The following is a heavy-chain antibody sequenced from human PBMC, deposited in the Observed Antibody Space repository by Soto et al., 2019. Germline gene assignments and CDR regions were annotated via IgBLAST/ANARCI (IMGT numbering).Heavy chain of an antibody. J-gene: IGHJ4*02. D-gene: IGHD3-10*01. V-gene: IGHV3-23*01. CDR3: VLWPTYCFDY. CDR2: ISGSGGST. Sequence: EVQLLESGGGLVQPGGSLRLSCAASGFTFSSYAMSWVRQAPGKGLGWVSAISGSGGSTYYADSVKGRFTISRDNSKNTLYLQMNSLRAEDTAVYYCVLWPTYCFDYWGQGTLVPVSS. CDR1: GFTFSSYA.